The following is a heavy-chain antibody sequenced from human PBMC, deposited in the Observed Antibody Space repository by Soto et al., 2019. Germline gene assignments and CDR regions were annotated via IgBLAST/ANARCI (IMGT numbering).Heavy chain of an antibody. CDR3: ARGVLA. J-gene: IGHJ5*02. Sequence: SETLSLTCSVSGGSVNSGGYSWSWIRQPPGKGLEWIGFISPSGSPAYNPSLKSRVTISVDRSNNRISLELSSVTAADTAVYYCARGVLAWGPGTLVTVSS. CDR1: GGSVNSGGYS. CDR2: ISPSGSP. V-gene: IGHV4-30-2*01. D-gene: IGHD2-8*01.